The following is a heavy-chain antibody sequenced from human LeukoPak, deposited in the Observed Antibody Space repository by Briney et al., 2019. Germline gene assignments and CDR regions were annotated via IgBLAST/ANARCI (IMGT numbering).Heavy chain of an antibody. CDR3: AKVATIQFKSYFDY. V-gene: IGHV3-23*01. CDR1: GFTFSIYA. Sequence: QPGGSLRLSCAASGFTFSIYAMNWVRQAPGKGLEWVSAISGSGASTYYADSVKGRFTISRDNSKNTLYLQMNSLRAEDTAVYYCAKVATIQFKSYFDYWGQGTLVTVSS. D-gene: IGHD5-12*01. J-gene: IGHJ4*02. CDR2: ISGSGAST.